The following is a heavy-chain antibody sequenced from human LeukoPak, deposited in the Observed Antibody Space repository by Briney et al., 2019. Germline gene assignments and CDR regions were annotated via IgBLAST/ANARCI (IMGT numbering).Heavy chain of an antibody. V-gene: IGHV3-23*01. CDR1: GFTFSTYA. CDR3: AIPGSAHYPAPFDF. Sequence: GGSLRLSCAASGFTFSTYAMSWVRQAPGKGLEWLSALSGRGRDTFYADSVKGRFTISRDESKNTLYLQMNSLRAEDTAVYYCAIPGSAHYPAPFDFWGQGTLVTVSS. D-gene: IGHD3-22*01. CDR2: LSGRGRDT. J-gene: IGHJ4*02.